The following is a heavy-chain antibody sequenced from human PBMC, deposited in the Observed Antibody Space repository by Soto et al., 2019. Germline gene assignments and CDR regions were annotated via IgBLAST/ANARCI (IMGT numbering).Heavy chain of an antibody. Sequence: EVQLVESGGGLVRPGGSLKSPWPASGSAVIRHGLIWSRQAPGAGREWLSLIYTADSTYYADPVKGRFTISRHNSENTLYLRMNDLRAEDTAVYYCARAPDVRFGELGWGPKLGHRLWYFDLWGRGTLVTVSS. CDR2: IYTADST. J-gene: IGHJ2*01. V-gene: IGHV3-53*04. D-gene: IGHD3-10*01. CDR1: GSAVIRHG. CDR3: ARAPDVRFGELGWGPKLGHRLWYFDL.